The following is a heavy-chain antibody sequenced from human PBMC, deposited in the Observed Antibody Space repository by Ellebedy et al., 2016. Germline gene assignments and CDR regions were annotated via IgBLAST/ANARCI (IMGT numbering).Heavy chain of an antibody. CDR1: GGSISSGGYY. V-gene: IGHV4-31*03. Sequence: SETLSLTCTVSGGSISSGGYYWSWIRQHPGKGLEWIGHIYYSGSTYYNPSLKSRVTISVDTSKNQFSLKLSSVTAADTAMYYCARGLTPHFDSWGQGTLVTVSS. D-gene: IGHD2-21*02. CDR2: IYYSGST. J-gene: IGHJ4*02. CDR3: ARGLTPHFDS.